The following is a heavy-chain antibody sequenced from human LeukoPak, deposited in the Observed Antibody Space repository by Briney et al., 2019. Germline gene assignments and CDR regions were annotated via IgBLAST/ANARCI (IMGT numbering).Heavy chain of an antibody. CDR2: ISAYNGNT. J-gene: IGHJ3*02. D-gene: IGHD1-26*01. CDR3: ARVLDSGSDQDAFDI. Sequence: ASVKVSCKASGYTFTSYGISWVRQAPGQGLEWMGWISAYNGNTNYAQKLQGRVTMTTDTSTSTAYMELRSLRSDDTAVYYCARVLDSGSDQDAFDIWGQGTMVTVSS. V-gene: IGHV1-18*01. CDR1: GYTFTSYG.